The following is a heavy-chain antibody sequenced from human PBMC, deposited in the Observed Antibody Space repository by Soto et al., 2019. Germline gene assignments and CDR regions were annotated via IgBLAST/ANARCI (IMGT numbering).Heavy chain of an antibody. CDR2: IGTAGDT. CDR3: ARDFCSGGSCYSDWFDP. D-gene: IGHD2-15*01. CDR1: GFPFSSYD. Sequence: GGSLRLSCAASGFPFSSYDMHWVRQATGKGLEWVSAIGTAGDTYYPGSVKGRFTISRENAKNSLYLQMNSLRAEDTAVYYCARDFCSGGSCYSDWFDPWGQGTLVTVSS. V-gene: IGHV3-13*01. J-gene: IGHJ5*02.